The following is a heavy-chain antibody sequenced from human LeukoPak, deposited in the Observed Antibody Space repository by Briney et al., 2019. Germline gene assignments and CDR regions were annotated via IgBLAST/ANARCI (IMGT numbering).Heavy chain of an antibody. V-gene: IGHV3-23*01. CDR3: AKFADSSGYYRYYFDY. D-gene: IGHD3-22*01. CDR2: ISGSGGST. J-gene: IGHJ4*02. CDR1: GFTFSSYA. Sequence: GGSLRLSCAASGFTFSSYAMSWVRQAPGKRLEWVSAISGSGGSTYYADSVKGRFTISRDNSKNTLYLQMNSLRAEGTAVYYCAKFADSSGYYRYYFDYWGQGTLVTVSS.